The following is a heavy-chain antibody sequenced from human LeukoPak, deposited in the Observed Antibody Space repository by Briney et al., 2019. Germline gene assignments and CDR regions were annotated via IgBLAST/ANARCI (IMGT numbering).Heavy chain of an antibody. CDR1: GFTFSSYS. J-gene: IGHJ3*02. D-gene: IGHD2-8*01. V-gene: IGHV3-48*02. CDR2: ISSSSSTI. Sequence: GGSLRLSCAASGFTFSSYSMNWVRQAPGKGLEWVSYISSSSSTIYYADSVKGRFTISRDNAKNSLYLQMNGLRDEDTAVYYCASVWMIPGFAFDIWGQGTMVTVSS. CDR3: ASVWMIPGFAFDI.